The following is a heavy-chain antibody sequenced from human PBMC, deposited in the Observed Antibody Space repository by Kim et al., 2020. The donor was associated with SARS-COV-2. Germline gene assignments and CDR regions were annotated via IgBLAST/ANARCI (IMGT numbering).Heavy chain of an antibody. D-gene: IGHD3-3*01. CDR3: ARGPPGGGYDFWSGLGWFDP. V-gene: IGHV4-34*01. J-gene: IGHJ5*02. CDR2: INHSGST. CDR1: GGSFSGYY. Sequence: SETLSLTCAVYGGSFSGYYWSWIRQPPGKGLEWIGEINHSGSTNYNPSLKSRVTISVDTSKNQFSLKLSSVTAADTAVYYCARGPPGGGYDFWSGLGWFDPWGQGTLVTVSS.